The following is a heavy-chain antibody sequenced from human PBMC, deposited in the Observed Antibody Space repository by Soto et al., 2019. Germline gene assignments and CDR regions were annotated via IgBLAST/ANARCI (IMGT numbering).Heavy chain of an antibody. CDR1: GFTFSSYS. J-gene: IGHJ4*02. D-gene: IGHD2-15*01. CDR2: ISSSSSYI. V-gene: IGHV3-21*01. CDR3: ARDFNYGSHMKGIVVVVAATG. Sequence: EVQLLESGGGLVQPGGSLRLSCAASGFTFSSYSMNWVRQAPGKGLEWVSSISSSSSYIYYADSVKGRFTISRDNAKNSLYLQMNSLRAEDTAVYYCARDFNYGSHMKGIVVVVAATGWGQGTLVTVSS.